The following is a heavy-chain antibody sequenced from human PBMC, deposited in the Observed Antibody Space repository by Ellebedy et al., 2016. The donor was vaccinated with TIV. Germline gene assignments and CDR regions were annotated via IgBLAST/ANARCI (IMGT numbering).Heavy chain of an antibody. CDR1: GFSFSDRW. D-gene: IGHD2-2*01. Sequence: GESLKISCEASGFSFSDRWMTWVRQAPGKGLEWVANIKEDGSEEKYVESVTGRFTISRDNAKNSLFLQMNSLRAEDTAVYYCATIEEIEDIVVVPAAKTIGEALRLDAFDIWGHGTKVIVSS. V-gene: IGHV3-7*02. CDR2: IKEDGSEE. J-gene: IGHJ3*02. CDR3: ATIEEIEDIVVVPAAKTIGEALRLDAFDI.